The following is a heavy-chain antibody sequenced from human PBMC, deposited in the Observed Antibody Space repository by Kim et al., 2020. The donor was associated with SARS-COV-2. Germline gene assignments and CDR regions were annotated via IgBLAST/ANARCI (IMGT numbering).Heavy chain of an antibody. CDR2: MNPNSGHT. J-gene: IGHJ6*02. V-gene: IGHV1-8*01. CDR1: GYTFTNYD. Sequence: ASVKVSCKASGYTFTNYDINWVRQATGQGLEWMGWMNPNSGHTGYAQKFQGSVTMTRDTSTSTAYMELSSLRSEDTAVYYCERARGGYCSGGRCYFFHYGMDVWGQGTTVTVSS. CDR3: ERARGGYCSGGRCYFFHYGMDV. D-gene: IGHD2-15*01.